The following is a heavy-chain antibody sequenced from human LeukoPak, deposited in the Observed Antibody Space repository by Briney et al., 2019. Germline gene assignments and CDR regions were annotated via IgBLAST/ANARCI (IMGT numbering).Heavy chain of an antibody. CDR1: GGTFSSYT. V-gene: IGHV1-69*04. D-gene: IGHD1-7*01. Sequence: SVKVSCKASGGTFSSYTISWVRQAPGQGLEWMGRIIPILGIANYAQKFQGRVTITADKSTSTAYMELSSLRSEETAVYYCAREPTGTTNPPDYWGQGTLVTVSS. J-gene: IGHJ4*02. CDR2: IIPILGIA. CDR3: AREPTGTTNPPDY.